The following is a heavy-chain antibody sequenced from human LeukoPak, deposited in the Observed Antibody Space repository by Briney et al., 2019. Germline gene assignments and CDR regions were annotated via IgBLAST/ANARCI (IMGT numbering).Heavy chain of an antibody. D-gene: IGHD2-15*01. J-gene: IGHJ4*02. V-gene: IGHV3-30-3*01. Sequence: PGKSLRLSCAASGFTFSSYAMHWVRQAPGKGLEWVAVISCDGSNKYYADSVKGRFTISRDNSKNTLYLQMNSLRAEDTAVYYCARGLPFDYWGQGTLVTVSS. CDR2: ISCDGSNK. CDR3: ARGLPFDY. CDR1: GFTFSSYA.